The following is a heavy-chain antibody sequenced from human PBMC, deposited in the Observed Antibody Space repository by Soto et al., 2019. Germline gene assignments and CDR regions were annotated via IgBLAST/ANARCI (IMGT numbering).Heavy chain of an antibody. J-gene: IGHJ4*02. D-gene: IGHD2-8*01. CDR1: GFTFSSFA. Sequence: GGSLRLSCAASGFTFSSFAMSWVRQAPGKGLEWVSAISGSGGSTYYADSVKGRFTISRDNSKNTLYLQMNSLRAEDTAVYYCAAKYCTNGVCAEIDYWGQGTLVTVSS. CDR2: ISGSGGST. CDR3: AAKYCTNGVCAEIDY. V-gene: IGHV3-23*01.